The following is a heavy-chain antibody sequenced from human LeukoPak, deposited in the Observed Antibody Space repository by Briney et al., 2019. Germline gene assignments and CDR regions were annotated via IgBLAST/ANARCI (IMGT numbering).Heavy chain of an antibody. J-gene: IGHJ4*02. V-gene: IGHV4-59*01. CDR3: ARGGYASGWYLDY. Sequence: SEILSLTCTVSGGSISGYYWNWIRQPPGKGLEWIGYIYYTGSTNYNPSLKSRVTISVDTSKNQFSLKLSSVTATDTAVYYCARGGYASGWYLDYWGQGTLVTVSS. D-gene: IGHD6-19*01. CDR2: IYYTGST. CDR1: GGSISGYY.